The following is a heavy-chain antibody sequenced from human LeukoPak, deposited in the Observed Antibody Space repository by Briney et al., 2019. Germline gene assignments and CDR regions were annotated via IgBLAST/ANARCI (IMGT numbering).Heavy chain of an antibody. CDR3: ARHNLGCCSSTSCYLHYFDY. CDR1: GGSISSYY. CDR2: INHSGST. D-gene: IGHD2-2*01. Sequence: PSETLSLTCTVSGGSISSYYWSWIRQPPGKGLEWIGEINHSGSTNYNPSLKSRVTISVDASKNQFSLKLSSVTAADTAVYYCARHNLGCCSSTSCYLHYFDYWGQGTLVTVSS. V-gene: IGHV4-34*01. J-gene: IGHJ4*02.